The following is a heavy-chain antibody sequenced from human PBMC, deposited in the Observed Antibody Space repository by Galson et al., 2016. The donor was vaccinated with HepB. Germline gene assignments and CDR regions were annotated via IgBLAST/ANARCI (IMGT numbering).Heavy chain of an antibody. CDR2: INPNSGRT. J-gene: IGHJ4*02. V-gene: IGHV1-2*02. D-gene: IGHD5-12*01. Sequence: SVKVSCKASGYTFTNYGISWVRQAPGQGLEWMGWINPNSGRTDYAQKFEGRVTMTRGTSISTAYMDLSRLRSDDTAVYYCARRGYRGYDLDYWGQGTLVTVSS. CDR3: ARRGYRGYDLDY. CDR1: GYTFTNYG.